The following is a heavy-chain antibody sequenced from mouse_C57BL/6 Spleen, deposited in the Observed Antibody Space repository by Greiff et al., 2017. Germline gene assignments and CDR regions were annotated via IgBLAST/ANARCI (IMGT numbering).Heavy chain of an antibody. Sequence: EVMLVESGGGLVKPGGSLKLSCAASGFTFSSYAMSWVRQTPEKRLEWVATISDGGSYTYYPDNVKGRFTISRDNAKNNLYLQMSHLKSEDTAMYYCARALNWEVYFDYWGQGTTLTVSS. CDR3: ARALNWEVYFDY. CDR2: ISDGGSYT. CDR1: GFTFSSYA. J-gene: IGHJ2*01. D-gene: IGHD4-1*01. V-gene: IGHV5-4*03.